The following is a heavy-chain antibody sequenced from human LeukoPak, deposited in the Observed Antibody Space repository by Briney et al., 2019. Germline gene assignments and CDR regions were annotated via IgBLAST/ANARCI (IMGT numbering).Heavy chain of an antibody. CDR1: GFTFSNYD. D-gene: IGHD5-24*01. CDR3: ARDPVVRDDYNGFAFDI. J-gene: IGHJ3*02. CDR2: IYSGGRT. V-gene: IGHV3-66*01. Sequence: GGSLRLSCAASGFTFSNYDMNWVRQAPGKGLEWVSVIYSGGRTYYADSVKGRFTISRDNSKNTVYLQMNSLRAEDTAVYYCARDPVVRDDYNGFAFDIWGQGTMVTVSS.